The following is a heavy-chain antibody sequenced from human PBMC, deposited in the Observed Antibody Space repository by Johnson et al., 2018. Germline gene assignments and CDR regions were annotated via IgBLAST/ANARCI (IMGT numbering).Heavy chain of an antibody. Sequence: QVQLVESGGGVVQPGRSLRLSCAASGFTFSSYGMHWVRQAPGKGLEWVAVIWDDGTNKYYADSVKGRFTISRENSKNTLYLQMKRPRAEATAGYYCARDSWSGGSCYSFYNYYYMDVWGKGTTVTVSS. J-gene: IGHJ6*03. D-gene: IGHD2-15*01. V-gene: IGHV3-33*01. CDR2: IWDDGTNK. CDR3: ARDSWSGGSCYSFYNYYYMDV. CDR1: GFTFSSYG.